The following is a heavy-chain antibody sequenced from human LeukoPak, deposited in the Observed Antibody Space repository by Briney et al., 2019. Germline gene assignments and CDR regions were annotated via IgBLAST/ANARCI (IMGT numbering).Heavy chain of an antibody. V-gene: IGHV3-15*07. Sequence: GGSLRLSCAASGFTFSSHGIHWVRQAPGKGLEWVGRIKSKTDGGTTDYAAPVKGRFTISRDGSKNTLYLQMNSLKTEDTAVYYCTTTVYDFWSGYHYYYYGMDVWGQGTTVTVSS. CDR1: GFTFSSHG. J-gene: IGHJ6*02. CDR2: IKSKTDGGTT. D-gene: IGHD3-3*01. CDR3: TTTVYDFWSGYHYYYYGMDV.